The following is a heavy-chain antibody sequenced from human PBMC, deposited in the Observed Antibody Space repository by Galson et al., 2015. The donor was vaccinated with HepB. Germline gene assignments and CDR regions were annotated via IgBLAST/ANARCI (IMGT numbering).Heavy chain of an antibody. CDR3: AKTLTMWYSTGWYRGLDY. J-gene: IGHJ4*02. CDR2: ISYDGSDK. CDR1: GFTFTTYG. V-gene: IGHV3-30*18. D-gene: IGHD6-19*01. Sequence: SLRLSCAASGFTFTTYGMHWVRQAPGKGLEWVALISYDGSDKYYADSVKGRFAVSRDNSKNTLFLQMNSLRAEDTAVYYCAKTLTMWYSTGWYRGLDYWGQGALVTVSS.